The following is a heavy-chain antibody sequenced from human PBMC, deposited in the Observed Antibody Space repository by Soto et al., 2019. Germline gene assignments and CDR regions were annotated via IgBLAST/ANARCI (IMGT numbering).Heavy chain of an antibody. CDR2: IYYSGRT. Sequence: PSETVSLSCMVSGESISSSSYYWGWIRQPPGKGLEWIGSIYYSGRTYYNPSFKSRVTISIDTSKNQFSLKLSSVTATDTAVYYCASQMKTVVPQAYSDHRGQAALLTVSS. V-gene: IGHV4-39*01. CDR1: GESISSSSYY. J-gene: IGHJ4*02. D-gene: IGHD2-21*01. CDR3: ASQMKTVVPQAYSDH.